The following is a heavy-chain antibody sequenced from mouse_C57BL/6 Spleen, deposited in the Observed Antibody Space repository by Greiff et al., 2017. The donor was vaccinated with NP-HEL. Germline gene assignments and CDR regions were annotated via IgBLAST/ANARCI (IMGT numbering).Heavy chain of an antibody. CDR2: IWSGGST. D-gene: IGHD1-1*01. CDR1: GFLLTSYG. CDR3: ARDPNYYGSSGFAY. J-gene: IGHJ3*01. V-gene: IGHV2-2*01. Sequence: QVHVKQSGPGLVQPSQSLSITCTVSGFLLTSYGVHWVRQSPGKGLEWLGVIWSGGSTDYNAAFISRLSISKDNYKSQVFFKMNSLQADDTAIYDCARDPNYYGSSGFAYWGQGTLVTVSA.